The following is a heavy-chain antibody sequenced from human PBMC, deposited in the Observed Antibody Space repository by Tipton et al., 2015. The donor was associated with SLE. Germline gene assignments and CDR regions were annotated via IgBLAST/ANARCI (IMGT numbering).Heavy chain of an antibody. J-gene: IGHJ4*02. CDR1: VASINSSSYY. V-gene: IGHV4-39*07. D-gene: IGHD6-19*01. Sequence: TLSLTCTVSVASINSSSYYWAWIRQPPGKGLEWIGSVFYSGTTYYNPSLKSRVTISLDTSKNQFSLKVSSVTAADTAVYYCASLLWGGWPFDHWGQGTLVTVSS. CDR3: ASLLWGGWPFDH. CDR2: VFYSGTT.